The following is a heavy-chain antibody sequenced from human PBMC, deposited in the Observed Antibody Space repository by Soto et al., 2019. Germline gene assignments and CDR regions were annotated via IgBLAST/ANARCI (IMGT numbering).Heavy chain of an antibody. CDR1: GFTFSSYE. D-gene: IGHD1-1*01. Sequence: EVQLVESGGGLVQPGGSLRLSCAASGFTFSSYEMNWVRQAPGKGLEWVSYISSSGSNIYYADSVKGRFTISRYNAKNSLYLPMNTLRAEDTAVYSYARGTGYGFDIWGQGTMVTVSS. CDR2: ISSSGSNI. J-gene: IGHJ3*02. V-gene: IGHV3-48*03. CDR3: ARGTGYGFDI.